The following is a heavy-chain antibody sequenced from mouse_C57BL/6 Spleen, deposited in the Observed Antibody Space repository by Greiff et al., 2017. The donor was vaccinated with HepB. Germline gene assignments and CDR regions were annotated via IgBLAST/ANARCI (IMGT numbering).Heavy chain of an antibody. V-gene: IGHV5-4*03. CDR2: ISDGGSYT. CDR1: GFTFSSYA. Sequence: DVMLVESGGGLVKPGGSLKLSCAASGFTFSSYAMSWVRQTPEKRLEWVATISDGGSYTYYPDNVKGRFTISRDNAKNNLYLQMSHLKSEDTAMYYCARRVITYDFDYWGQGTTLTVSS. D-gene: IGHD2-4*01. CDR3: ARRVITYDFDY. J-gene: IGHJ2*01.